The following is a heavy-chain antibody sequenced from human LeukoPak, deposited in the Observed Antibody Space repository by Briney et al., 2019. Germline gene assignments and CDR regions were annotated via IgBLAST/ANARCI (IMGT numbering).Heavy chain of an antibody. Sequence: GGSLRLSCAASGFTFSSFEMNWVRQAPGKGLEWVSYMSNSGKTIYYADSVKGRFTISRDNAKNSLYLQMNSLRAEDTAVYYCARDVGSGWFDYWGQGTLVTVSS. CDR1: GFTFSSFE. J-gene: IGHJ4*02. CDR2: MSNSGKTI. V-gene: IGHV3-48*03. D-gene: IGHD6-19*01. CDR3: ARDVGSGWFDY.